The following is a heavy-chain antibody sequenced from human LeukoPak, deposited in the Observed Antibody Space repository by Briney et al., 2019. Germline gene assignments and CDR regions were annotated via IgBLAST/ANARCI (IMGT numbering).Heavy chain of an antibody. CDR2: ISYDGSNK. CDR1: GFTVSSNY. Sequence: GGSLRLSCAASGFTVSSNYMSWVRQAPGKGLEWVAVISYDGSNKYYADSVKGRFTISRDNSKNTLYLQMNSLRAEDTAVYYCARSIGVSGWCDYWGQGTLVTVSS. J-gene: IGHJ4*02. D-gene: IGHD6-19*01. CDR3: ARSIGVSGWCDY. V-gene: IGHV3-30-3*01.